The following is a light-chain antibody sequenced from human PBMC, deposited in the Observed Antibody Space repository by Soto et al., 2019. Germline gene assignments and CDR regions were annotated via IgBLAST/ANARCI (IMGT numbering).Light chain of an antibody. J-gene: IGLJ1*01. V-gene: IGLV2-14*03. CDR1: SSDVGGYDY. Sequence: QSALTPPASVSGSPGQSITISCTGTSSDVGGYDYVSWYQHHPGKAPKLMIYDVSNRPSGVSNRFSGSKSGNTASLTISGLQAEDEADYYCSSYTSSSLYVFGTGTKLTVL. CDR3: SSYTSSSLYV. CDR2: DVS.